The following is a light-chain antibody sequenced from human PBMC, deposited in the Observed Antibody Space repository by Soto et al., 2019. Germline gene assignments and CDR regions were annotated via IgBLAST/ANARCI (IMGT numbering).Light chain of an antibody. CDR2: GAS. CDR3: QQYGSSLWT. Sequence: EIVLTQSPGTLSLSPGERATLSCRASQSIDSTYLAWYQQKPGQAPRLLIYGASSRATDIPDRFSGSGSGTDFTLTISRLEPEDFAVYYCQQYGSSLWTFGQGNKVEIK. J-gene: IGKJ1*01. CDR1: QSIDSTY. V-gene: IGKV3-20*01.